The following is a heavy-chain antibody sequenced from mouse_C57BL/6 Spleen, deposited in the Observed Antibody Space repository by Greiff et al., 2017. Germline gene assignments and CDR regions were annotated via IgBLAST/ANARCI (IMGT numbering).Heavy chain of an antibody. Sequence: QVQLQQPGAELVKPGASVKLSCKASGYTFTSYWMHWVKQRPGQGLEWIGMIHPNSGSTNYNEKFKSKATLTVDKSSSTAYMQLSSLTSEDSAVYYCAREENWVFDYWGQGTTLTVSS. CDR3: AREENWVFDY. CDR2: IHPNSGST. CDR1: GYTFTSYW. V-gene: IGHV1-64*01. J-gene: IGHJ2*01. D-gene: IGHD4-1*01.